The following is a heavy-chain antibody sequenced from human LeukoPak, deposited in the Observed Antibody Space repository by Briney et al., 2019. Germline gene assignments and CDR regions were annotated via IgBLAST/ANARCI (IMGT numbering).Heavy chain of an antibody. D-gene: IGHD3-9*01. CDR2: IYHSGST. CDR1: GYSISSGYY. V-gene: IGHV4-38-2*02. J-gene: IGHJ6*02. Sequence: SETLSLTCTVSGYSISSGYYWGWIRQPPGKGLEWIGSIYHSGSTYYNPSLKSRVTISVDTSKNQFSLKLSSVTAADTAVYYCARVWRRMDYNLLTGHGMDVWGQGTTVIVSS. CDR3: ARVWRRMDYNLLTGHGMDV.